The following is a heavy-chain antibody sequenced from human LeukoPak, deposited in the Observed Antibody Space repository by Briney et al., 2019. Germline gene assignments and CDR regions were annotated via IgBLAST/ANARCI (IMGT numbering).Heavy chain of an antibody. J-gene: IGHJ3*02. V-gene: IGHV4-38-2*02. CDR1: GYSFNSVYY. Sequence: SETLSLTCTVSGYSFNSVYYWAWIRQPPGKGLEWVGSIYNSGSTSYNPSLKSRVTLSLDTSKNQFSLRLTSVTPADTAVYYCARNISGLGLYSHHAYDPAGSFNIWDQGTMVTVSS. CDR2: IYNSGST. CDR3: ARNISGLGLYSHHAYDPAGSFNI. D-gene: IGHD1-20*01.